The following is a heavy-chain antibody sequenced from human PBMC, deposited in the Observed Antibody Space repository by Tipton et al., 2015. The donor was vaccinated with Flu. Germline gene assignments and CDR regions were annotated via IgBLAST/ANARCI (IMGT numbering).Heavy chain of an antibody. Sequence: TLSLTCTVSSGSFRSGSYYWTWIRQPAGKGLEWIGQIYTSGSTKYNPSLKSRVTMSLDTSKNQFSLKMSSVTAADTAMYYCARDYGDLNWFDPWGQGTLVTVSS. CDR2: IYTSGST. CDR3: ARDYGDLNWFDP. J-gene: IGHJ5*02. D-gene: IGHD4-17*01. CDR1: SGSFRSGSYY. V-gene: IGHV4-61*09.